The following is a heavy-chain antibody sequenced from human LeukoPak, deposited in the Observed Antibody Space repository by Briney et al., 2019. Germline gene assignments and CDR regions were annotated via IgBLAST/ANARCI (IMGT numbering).Heavy chain of an antibody. CDR3: AREPSRYCSGGSCPGYFQH. CDR2: ISYDGSNK. Sequence: GGSLRLSCAASGFTFSTYAMHWVRQAPGKGLEWVAIISYDGSNKYYADSVKGRFSISRDTSKNTLYLQMNSLRAEDTAVYYCAREPSRYCSGGSCPGYFQHWGQGTLVTVSS. V-gene: IGHV3-30-3*01. J-gene: IGHJ1*01. D-gene: IGHD2-15*01. CDR1: GFTFSTYA.